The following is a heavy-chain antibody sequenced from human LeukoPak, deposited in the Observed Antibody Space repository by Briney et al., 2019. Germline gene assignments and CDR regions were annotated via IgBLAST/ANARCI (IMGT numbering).Heavy chain of an antibody. J-gene: IGHJ4*02. Sequence: GGSLRLSCAASGFTFNDYTMNWVRQASGKGLEWVSSLTSSSSYKFYADSVKGRFTISRDDAKYSLYLQMNSLRAEDTAVYYCARVSGEYRNYWGQGTLVTVSS. CDR1: GFTFNDYT. D-gene: IGHD4-17*01. CDR3: ARVSGEYRNY. V-gene: IGHV3-21*01. CDR2: LTSSSSYK.